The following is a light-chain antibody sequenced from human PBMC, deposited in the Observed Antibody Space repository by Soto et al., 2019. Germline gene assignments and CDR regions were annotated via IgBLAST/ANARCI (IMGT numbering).Light chain of an antibody. Sequence: QSVLTQPASVSGSPGQSITISCTGTSSDVGGYNYVSWYQQYPGKAPKIMIYEVSNRPSGVSNRFSGSKSGNTASLTITGLQAEDEADYYCSSFTSISTYVFGTGTKVTVL. CDR1: SSDVGGYNY. CDR2: EVS. CDR3: SSFTSISTYV. J-gene: IGLJ1*01. V-gene: IGLV2-14*01.